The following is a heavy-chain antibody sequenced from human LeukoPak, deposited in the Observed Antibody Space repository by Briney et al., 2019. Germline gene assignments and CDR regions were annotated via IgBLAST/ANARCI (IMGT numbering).Heavy chain of an antibody. V-gene: IGHV1-2*02. Sequence: ASVKVSCKASGYTFTGYYMHWVRQAPGQGLEWMGWINPNSGGTNYAQKFQGRVTMTRDTSISTAYMELSRLRSDDTAVYYCARGVDSSGYLLVDVWFDPWGQGTLVTVSS. CDR2: INPNSGGT. CDR3: ARGVDSSGYLLVDVWFDP. CDR1: GYTFTGYY. J-gene: IGHJ5*02. D-gene: IGHD3-22*01.